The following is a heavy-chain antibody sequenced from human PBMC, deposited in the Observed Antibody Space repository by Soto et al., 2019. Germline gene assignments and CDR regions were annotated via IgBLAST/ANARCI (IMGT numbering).Heavy chain of an antibody. J-gene: IGHJ4*02. CDR3: ARQIYDSDTGPNFQYYFDS. CDR1: GYSFAGYW. D-gene: IGHD3-22*01. CDR2: IDPSDSQT. V-gene: IGHV5-10-1*01. Sequence: PGESLKSSFEGSGYSFAGYWITWVRQKPGKGLEWMGRIDPSDSQTYYSPSFRGHVTISVTKSITTVFLQWSSLRASDTAMYYCARQIYDSDTGPNFQYYFDSWGQGTPVTVSS.